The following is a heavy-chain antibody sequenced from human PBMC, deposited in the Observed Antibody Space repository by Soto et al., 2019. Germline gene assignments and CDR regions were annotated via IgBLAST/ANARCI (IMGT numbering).Heavy chain of an antibody. Sequence: SETLSLTCTVSGCSISSSSYYWGWIRQPPGKGLEWIGSIYYSGSTYYNPSLKSRVTISVDTSKNQFSLKLSSVTAADTAVYYCANEQWLTTRAFDYWGQGTLVTVSS. D-gene: IGHD6-19*01. CDR2: IYYSGST. V-gene: IGHV4-39*01. J-gene: IGHJ4*02. CDR1: GCSISSSSYY. CDR3: ANEQWLTTRAFDY.